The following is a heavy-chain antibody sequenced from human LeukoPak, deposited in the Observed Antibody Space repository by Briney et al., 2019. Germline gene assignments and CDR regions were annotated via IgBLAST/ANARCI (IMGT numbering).Heavy chain of an antibody. D-gene: IGHD2-21*02. CDR2: IYYSGST. J-gene: IGHJ4*02. V-gene: IGHV4-59*08. Sequence: SETLSLTCTVSGGSISSYYWSWIRQPPGKGLEWIGYIYYSGSTNYNPSLKSRVTISVDTSKNQFSLKLSSVTAADTAVYYCARHNCGGDCDMPNFDYWGEGTLVTVSS. CDR3: ARHNCGGDCDMPNFDY. CDR1: GGSISSYY.